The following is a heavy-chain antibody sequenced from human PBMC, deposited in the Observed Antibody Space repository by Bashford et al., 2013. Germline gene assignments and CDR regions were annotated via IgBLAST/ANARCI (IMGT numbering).Heavy chain of an antibody. CDR3: ARHYTDRVGQLADQNTYYYYGMDV. CDR2: IYPGDSDT. D-gene: IGHD6-6*01. Sequence: GSLRQMPGKGLEWMGIIYPGDSDTRYSPSFQGQVTISADKSISTAYLQWSSLKASDTAMYYXARHYTDRVGQLADQNTYYYYGMDVWGPKGTTVTVSS. J-gene: IGHJ6*01. V-gene: IGHV5-51*01.